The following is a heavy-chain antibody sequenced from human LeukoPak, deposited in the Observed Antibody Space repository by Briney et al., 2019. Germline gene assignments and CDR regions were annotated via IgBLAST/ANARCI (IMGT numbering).Heavy chain of an antibody. CDR1: GFTFRTST. J-gene: IGHJ3*02. CDR3: ATRLAVDAFDI. Sequence: GGSLRLSCGASGFTFRTSTMHWVRQAPAKGLEWVAAISYDGNSQYYADSVKGRFHIYRDNLKSAQYLQMNSLRGEDTALYHCATRLAVDAFDIWGQGAMVTVSS. V-gene: IGHV3-30*04. D-gene: IGHD3-9*01. CDR2: ISYDGNSQ.